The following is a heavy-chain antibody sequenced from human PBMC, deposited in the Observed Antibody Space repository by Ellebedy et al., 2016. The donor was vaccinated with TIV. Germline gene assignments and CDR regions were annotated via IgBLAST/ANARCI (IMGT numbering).Heavy chain of an antibody. D-gene: IGHD6-6*01. CDR1: GDSISSVDSY. V-gene: IGHV4-30-4*01. CDR3: ARGKIAALPGQKSACDI. J-gene: IGHJ3*02. Sequence: MPSETLSLTCTVPGDSISSVDSYWSWIRQPPGKGREWIGYIFYLGDTYYNSSLKTRVTVSFDMSENQFSLKLTSVTAADTAVYYCARGKIAALPGQKSACDIWGQGTLVTVSS. CDR2: IFYLGDT.